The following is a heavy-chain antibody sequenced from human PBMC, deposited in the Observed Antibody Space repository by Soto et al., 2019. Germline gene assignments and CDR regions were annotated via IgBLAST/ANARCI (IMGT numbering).Heavy chain of an antibody. CDR1: GYTFTSYG. J-gene: IGHJ4*02. CDR2: ISAYNGNT. Sequence: ASVKVSCRASGYTFTSYGISWVRQAPGQGLEWMGWISAYNGNTNYAQKLQGRVTMTTDTSTSTAYMELRSLRSDDTAVYYCATFVVVPAARGYDYWGQGTLVTVSS. CDR3: ATFVVVPAARGYDY. D-gene: IGHD2-2*01. V-gene: IGHV1-18*01.